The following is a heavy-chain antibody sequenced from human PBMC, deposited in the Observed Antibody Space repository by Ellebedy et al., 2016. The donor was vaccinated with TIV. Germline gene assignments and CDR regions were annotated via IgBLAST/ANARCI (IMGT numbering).Heavy chain of an antibody. Sequence: ASVKVSXKASRGTFSSYAISWVRQAPGQGLEWMGGIIPIFGTANYAQKFQGRVTITADESTSTAYMELSSLRSEDTAVYYCARVYYYDSSGYYYYYYMDVWGKGTTVTVSS. D-gene: IGHD3-22*01. CDR3: ARVYYYDSSGYYYYYYMDV. CDR1: RGTFSSYA. V-gene: IGHV1-69*13. J-gene: IGHJ6*03. CDR2: IIPIFGTA.